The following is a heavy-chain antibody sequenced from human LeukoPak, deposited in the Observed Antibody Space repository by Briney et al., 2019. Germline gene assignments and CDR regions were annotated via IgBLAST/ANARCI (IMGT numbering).Heavy chain of an antibody. Sequence: GGSLRLSCAASGFTFSSYAMSWVRQAPGKGLEWVSAISGSGGSTYYADSVKGRFTISRDNSKNTLYLQMNSLRAEDTAVYYCAKGEYVLLWFGGSTDAFDIWGQGTMVTVSS. D-gene: IGHD3-10*01. CDR2: ISGSGGST. J-gene: IGHJ3*02. CDR1: GFTFSSYA. V-gene: IGHV3-23*01. CDR3: AKGEYVLLWFGGSTDAFDI.